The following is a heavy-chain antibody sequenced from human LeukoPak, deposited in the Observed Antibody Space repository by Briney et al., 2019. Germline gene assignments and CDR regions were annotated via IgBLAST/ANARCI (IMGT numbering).Heavy chain of an antibody. CDR3: EAICSSTSCSSFDY. J-gene: IGHJ4*02. Sequence: GGSLRLSCAASGFTFSSYGMHWVRQAPGKGLEWVAVISYDGSNKYYADSVKGRFTISRDNSKNTLYLQMNSLRAEDTAVYYCEAICSSTSCSSFDYRGQGTLVTVSS. CDR2: ISYDGSNK. CDR1: GFTFSSYG. V-gene: IGHV3-30*03. D-gene: IGHD2-2*01.